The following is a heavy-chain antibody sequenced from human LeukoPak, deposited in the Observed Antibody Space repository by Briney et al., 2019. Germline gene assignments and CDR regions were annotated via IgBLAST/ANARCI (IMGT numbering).Heavy chain of an antibody. Sequence: PSQTLSLTCAVSGGSISSGGYSWSWIRQPPGKGLEWIGYIYHSGSTYYNPSLKSRVTISVDRSKNQFSLKLSSVTAADTAVYYCARVGWYYYDSSGYYFEDYWGQGTLVTVSS. CDR3: ARVGWYYYDSSGYYFEDY. CDR1: GGSISSGGYS. J-gene: IGHJ4*02. D-gene: IGHD3-22*01. V-gene: IGHV4-30-2*01. CDR2: IYHSGST.